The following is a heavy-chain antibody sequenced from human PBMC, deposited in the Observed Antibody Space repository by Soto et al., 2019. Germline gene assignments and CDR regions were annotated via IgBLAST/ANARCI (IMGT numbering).Heavy chain of an antibody. Sequence: QAQLVESGGGVVQPGRSLRLSCAASGFIFSTYAMHWVRQAPGKGLEWVAVVSYDGSFKFYGDSVKGRVTISRDNSKNTLNLKVNSLKPEDTGVYSCAKSRSYNFWGGYSPLREVYGLDVWGQGTTVTVSS. J-gene: IGHJ6*02. V-gene: IGHV3-30*18. CDR2: VSYDGSFK. CDR3: AKSRSYNFWGGYSPLREVYGLDV. CDR1: GFIFSTYA. D-gene: IGHD3-3*01.